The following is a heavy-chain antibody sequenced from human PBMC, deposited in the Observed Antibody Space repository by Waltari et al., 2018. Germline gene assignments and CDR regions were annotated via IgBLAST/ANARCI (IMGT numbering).Heavy chain of an antibody. D-gene: IGHD1-26*01. V-gene: IGHV3-23*03. J-gene: IGHJ5*02. CDR2: IYSAGSNT. Sequence: EVQLLESGGGFVQPGGSLRLSCAASGVTFSRYAMSWVRQAPGKVLEWVSVIYSAGSNTYYADSVKGRFTISRDDSKNTVYLHMNSLRADDSAVYYCGKGEWLDNWGQGTLVTVSS. CDR3: GKGEWLDN. CDR1: GVTFSRYA.